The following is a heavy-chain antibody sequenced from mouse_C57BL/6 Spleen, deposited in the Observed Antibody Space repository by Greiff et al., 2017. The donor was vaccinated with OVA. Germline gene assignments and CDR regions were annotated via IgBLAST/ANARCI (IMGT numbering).Heavy chain of an antibody. Sequence: VQLQQSGAELAKPGASVKLSCKASGYTFTSYWMHWVKQRPGQGLEWIGYINPSSGYPKYNQKFKDKATLTADKSSSTAYMQLSSLTYEDSAVYYCARSFGLDYYAMDYWGQGTSVTVSS. CDR2: INPSSGYP. D-gene: IGHD2-2*01. J-gene: IGHJ4*01. CDR1: GYTFTSYW. V-gene: IGHV1-7*01. CDR3: ARSFGLDYYAMDY.